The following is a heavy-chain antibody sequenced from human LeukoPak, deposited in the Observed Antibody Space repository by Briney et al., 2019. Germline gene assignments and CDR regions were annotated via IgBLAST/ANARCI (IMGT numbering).Heavy chain of an antibody. CDR1: GGSISSYY. J-gene: IGHJ3*02. CDR3: AHGDYSNDAFDI. D-gene: IGHD4-17*01. CDR2: IYYSGSI. Sequence: SETLSLTCTVSGGSISSYYWSWIRQPPGKGLEWIGYIYYSGSINYNPSLKSRVTISVDTSKNQFSLKLSSVTAADTAVYYCAHGDYSNDAFDIWGQGTMVTVSS. V-gene: IGHV4-59*08.